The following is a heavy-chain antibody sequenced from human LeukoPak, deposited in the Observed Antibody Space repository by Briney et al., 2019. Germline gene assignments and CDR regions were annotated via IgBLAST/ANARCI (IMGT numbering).Heavy chain of an antibody. V-gene: IGHV4-59*01. CDR3: ARVYCRGSSTSCYGRAWQQLDY. J-gene: IGHJ4*02. CDR2: IYYSGST. D-gene: IGHD2-2*01. Sequence: PSETLSLTCTVSGGSISSYYWSWIRQPPGKGLEWIGYIYYSGSTNYNPSLRSRVTISVDTSKNQFSLKLSSVTAADTAVYYCARVYCRGSSTSCYGRAWQQLDYWGQGTLVTVSS. CDR1: GGSISSYY.